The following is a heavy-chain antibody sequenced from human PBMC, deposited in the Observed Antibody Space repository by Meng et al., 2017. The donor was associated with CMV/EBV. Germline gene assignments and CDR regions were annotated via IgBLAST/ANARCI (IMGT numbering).Heavy chain of an antibody. J-gene: IGHJ6*02. CDR3: AKDADSSSWYMYYGMDV. CDR2: ISWNSGSI. D-gene: IGHD6-13*01. V-gene: IGHV3-9*01. Sequence: GKSLKISCAASGFTFDDYAMHWVRQAPGKGLEWVSGISWNSGSIGYADSVKGRFTISRDNAKNSLYLQMNSLRVEDTALYYCAKDADSSSWYMYYGMDVWGQGTTVTAP. CDR1: GFTFDDYA.